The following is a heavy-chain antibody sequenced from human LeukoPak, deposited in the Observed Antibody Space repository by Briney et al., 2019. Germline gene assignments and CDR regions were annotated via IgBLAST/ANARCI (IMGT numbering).Heavy chain of an antibody. V-gene: IGHV3-23*01. J-gene: IGHJ4*02. CDR2: IIADGGAT. Sequence: QPGVSLRLSCAASGFPINTQDMRWVRQAPGKGLEWVSSIIADGGATFYADSVRGRFTISRDNSRNTLDLQMNSLRVEDTAVYYCGKGRVSEWGQGTLVTVSS. D-gene: IGHD6-19*01. CDR3: GKGRVSE. CDR1: GFPINTQD.